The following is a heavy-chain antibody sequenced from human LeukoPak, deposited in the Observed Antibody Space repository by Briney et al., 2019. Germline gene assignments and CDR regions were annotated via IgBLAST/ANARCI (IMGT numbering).Heavy chain of an antibody. J-gene: IGHJ4*02. CDR2: ISYDKNYK. V-gene: IGHV3-30*03. Sequence: PGGSLRLSCAASGFTFSSYGVHWVRQAPGKGLEWVAVISYDKNYKYYADSVKGRFTISRDNSKNTLYLQMNSLRVDDTAVYYCARELAVWGQGTLVTVSS. CDR1: GFTFSSYG. CDR3: ARELAV.